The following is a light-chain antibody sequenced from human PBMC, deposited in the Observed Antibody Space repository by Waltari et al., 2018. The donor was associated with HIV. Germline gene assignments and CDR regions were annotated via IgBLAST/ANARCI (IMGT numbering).Light chain of an antibody. V-gene: IGLV3-21*04. J-gene: IGLJ1*01. Sequence: SYVLAQPPSVSVAPGKTARITCRGNNIGRKSVHWYQRKPGQAPVVVIYYDSDRPSGIPERFSGSNSGNTATLTISRVEAGDEADYYCQVWDSSSDAYVFGTGTKVTVL. CDR3: QVWDSSSDAYV. CDR2: YDS. CDR1: NIGRKS.